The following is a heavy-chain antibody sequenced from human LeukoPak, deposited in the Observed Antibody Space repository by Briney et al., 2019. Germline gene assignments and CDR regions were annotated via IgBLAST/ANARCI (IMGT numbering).Heavy chain of an antibody. CDR3: ARGLGYSYGFGKYYFDY. V-gene: IGHV4-34*01. CDR1: GGSFSGYY. CDR2: INHSGST. D-gene: IGHD5-18*01. Sequence: SETLSLTCAVYGGSFSGYYWSWIRQPPGKGLERIGEINHSGSTNYNPSLKSRVTISVDTSKNQFSLKLSSVTAADTAVYYCARGLGYSYGFGKYYFDYWGQGTLVTVSS. J-gene: IGHJ4*02.